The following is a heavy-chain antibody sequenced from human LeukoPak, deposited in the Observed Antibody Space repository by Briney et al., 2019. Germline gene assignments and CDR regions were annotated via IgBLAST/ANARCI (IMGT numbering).Heavy chain of an antibody. Sequence: PGGSLRLSCTASGFTLNNYAMSWVRQAPGKGLEWVLAISGSGASTYYADSVKGRFTISRDNSKNTLYLQMNSLRAEDTAVYYCARRATPSPHFDYWGQGTLVTVSS. CDR2: ISGSGAST. V-gene: IGHV3-23*01. D-gene: IGHD2-15*01. CDR3: ARRATPSPHFDY. CDR1: GFTLNNYA. J-gene: IGHJ4*02.